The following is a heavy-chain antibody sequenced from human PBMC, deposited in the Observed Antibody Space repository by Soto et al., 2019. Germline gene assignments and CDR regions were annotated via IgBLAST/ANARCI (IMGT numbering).Heavy chain of an antibody. J-gene: IGHJ4*02. Sequence: ASVKVSCKASGYTFSSYAMHWVRQAPGQRLEWMGWINAGYGNTKSSQKFQDRATISRDTSASTAYMELTSLRSEDTAVYYCARDTGAGTFDFWGPGTLVTVSS. V-gene: IGHV1-3*01. CDR3: ARDTGAGTFDF. D-gene: IGHD1-1*01. CDR2: INAGYGNT. CDR1: GYTFSSYA.